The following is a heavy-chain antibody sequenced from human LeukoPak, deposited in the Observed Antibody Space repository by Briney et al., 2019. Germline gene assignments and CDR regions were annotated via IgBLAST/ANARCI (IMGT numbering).Heavy chain of an antibody. CDR3: ARDGRGRMITFGGVIGY. CDR2: ISYDGSNK. V-gene: IGHV3-30-3*01. J-gene: IGHJ4*02. CDR1: GFTFSDYY. Sequence: GGSLRLSCAASGFTFSDYYMTWIRQAPGKGLEWVAVISYDGSNKYYADSVKGRFTISRDNSKNTLYLQMNSLRAEDTAVYYCARDGRGRMITFGGVIGYWGQGTLVTVSS. D-gene: IGHD3-16*01.